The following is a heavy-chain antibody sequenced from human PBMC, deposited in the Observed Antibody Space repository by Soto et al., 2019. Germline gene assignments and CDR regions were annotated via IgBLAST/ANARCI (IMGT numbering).Heavy chain of an antibody. CDR1: GFIFSDYS. CDR3: ARDFVGGRLFDAFDI. J-gene: IGHJ3*02. CDR2: ISDSSHYT. Sequence: QVHLVESGGDLVKPGGSLGLSCAASGFIFSDYSMSWIRQAPGKGLEWVSYISDSSHYTSYTDSVKGRFTISRDNARNSLSLQMHSLRAEDMAVYYCARDFVGGRLFDAFDIWGQGTLVTVSS. D-gene: IGHD3-16*01. V-gene: IGHV3-11*06.